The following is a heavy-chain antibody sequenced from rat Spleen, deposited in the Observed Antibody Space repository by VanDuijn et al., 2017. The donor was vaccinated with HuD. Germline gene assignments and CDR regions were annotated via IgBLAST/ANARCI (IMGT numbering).Heavy chain of an antibody. CDR2: ISYGDSSGHSGT. J-gene: IGHJ2*01. CDR3: ARRHYGYTDYFDY. D-gene: IGHD1-9*01. Sequence: EVQLVESGGALVQPGRSLKLSCAASGFTFSSYDMAWVRQAPTKGLEWVASISYGDSSGHSGTYYRDSVKGRFTISRDNAKSTLSLQMDSLRSEDTATYYCARRHYGYTDYFDYWGQGVMVTVSS. CDR1: GFTFSSYD. V-gene: IGHV5-25*01.